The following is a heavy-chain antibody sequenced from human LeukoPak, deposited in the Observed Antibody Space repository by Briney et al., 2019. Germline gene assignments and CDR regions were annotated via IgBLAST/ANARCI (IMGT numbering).Heavy chain of an antibody. CDR2: IYYSGST. CDR3: ARHYGDYAFDP. Sequence: PSETLSLTCTVSGGSISSYYWSWIRQPPGKGLEWSGYIYYSGSTNYNPSLKSRVTISLDTSKNQISLKLSSVCAADTAVYYCARHYGDYAFDPGGQGTLVTVSS. J-gene: IGHJ5*02. CDR1: GGSISSYY. D-gene: IGHD4-17*01. V-gene: IGHV4-59*08.